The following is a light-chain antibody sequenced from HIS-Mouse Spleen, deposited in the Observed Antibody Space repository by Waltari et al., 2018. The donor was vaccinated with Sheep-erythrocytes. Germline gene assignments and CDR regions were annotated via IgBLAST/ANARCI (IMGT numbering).Light chain of an antibody. Sequence: QSALTQPRSVSGSPGQSVTISCTGTSSHVGGYNYVSWYQQHPGKAPILMIYDVSKRPSGVPDRFAGSKSGNTDSLTISGVQAEDEADYSCCSYAGSYNHVFATGTKVTVL. CDR1: SSHVGGYNY. J-gene: IGLJ1*01. CDR2: DVS. CDR3: CSYAGSYNHV. V-gene: IGLV2-11*01.